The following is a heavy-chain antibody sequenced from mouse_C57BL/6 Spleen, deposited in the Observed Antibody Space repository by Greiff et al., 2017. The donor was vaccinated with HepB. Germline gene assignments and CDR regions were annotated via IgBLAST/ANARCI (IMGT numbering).Heavy chain of an antibody. CDR2: IDPETGGT. D-gene: IGHD1-1*01. CDR1: GYTFTDYE. J-gene: IGHJ1*03. CDR3: TRGDYGSSYWYFDV. Sequence: QVQLKESGAELVRPGASVTLSCKASGYTFTDYEMHWVKQTPVHGLEWIGAIDPETGGTAYNQKFKGKAILTAAKSSSTAYMELRSLTSEDSAVYYCTRGDYGSSYWYFDVWGTGTTVTVSS. V-gene: IGHV1-15*01.